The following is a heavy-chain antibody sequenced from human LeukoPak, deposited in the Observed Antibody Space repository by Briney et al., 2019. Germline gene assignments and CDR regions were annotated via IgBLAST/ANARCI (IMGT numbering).Heavy chain of an antibody. CDR1: GGSFSGYY. Sequence: SETLSLTCAVYGGSFSGYYWSWIRQPPGKGLEWIGYIYYSGSTNYNPPLKSRVTISVDTSKNQFSLKLSSVTAADTAVYYCARQGIPYYYDSSGYGYWGQGTLVTVSS. CDR3: ARQGIPYYYDSSGYGY. V-gene: IGHV4-59*08. D-gene: IGHD3-22*01. J-gene: IGHJ4*02. CDR2: IYYSGST.